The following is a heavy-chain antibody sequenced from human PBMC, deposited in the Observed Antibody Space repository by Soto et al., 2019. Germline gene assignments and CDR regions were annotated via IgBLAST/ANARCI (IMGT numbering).Heavy chain of an antibody. Sequence: SETLSLTCAVYGGSFSGYYWSWIRQPPGKGLEWIGEINHSGSTNYNPSLKSRVTISVDTSKNQFSLKLSSVTAADTAVYYCASQWYYYYMDVWGKGTTVTVSS. D-gene: IGHD6-19*01. CDR3: ASQWYYYYMDV. J-gene: IGHJ6*03. CDR2: INHSGST. V-gene: IGHV4-34*01. CDR1: GGSFSGYY.